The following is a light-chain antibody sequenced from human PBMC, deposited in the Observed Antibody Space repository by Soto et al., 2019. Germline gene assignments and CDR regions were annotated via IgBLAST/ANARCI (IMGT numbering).Light chain of an antibody. V-gene: IGKV3-20*01. Sequence: EIVLTQSPGTLSLSPGERATLSCRASQSVSSSYLAWYQQKPGQAPSLLIYGASSRATGIPDRFSGSGSGTDFTLTISRLEPEDFAVYYCQQYGSSPPLGGGTKVEIK. CDR3: QQYGSSPP. CDR1: QSVSSSY. J-gene: IGKJ4*01. CDR2: GAS.